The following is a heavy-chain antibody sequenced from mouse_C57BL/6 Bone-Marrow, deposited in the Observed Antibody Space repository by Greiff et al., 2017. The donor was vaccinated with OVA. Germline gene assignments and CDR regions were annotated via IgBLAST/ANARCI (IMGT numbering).Heavy chain of an antibody. CDR3: ARQRGDGYYVYYAMDY. J-gene: IGHJ4*01. CDR1: GFTFSDYG. CDR2: ISNLAYSI. D-gene: IGHD2-3*01. V-gene: IGHV5-15*01. Sequence: EVQGVESGGGLVQPGGSLKLSCAASGFTFSDYGMAWVRQAPRKGPEWVAFISNLAYSIYYADTVTGRFTISRENAKNTLYLEMSSLRSDDTAMYYCARQRGDGYYVYYAMDYWGKGTSVTVSS.